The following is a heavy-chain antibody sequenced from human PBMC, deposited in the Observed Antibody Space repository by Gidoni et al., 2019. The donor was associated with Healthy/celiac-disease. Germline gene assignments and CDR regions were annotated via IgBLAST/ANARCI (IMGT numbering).Heavy chain of an antibody. D-gene: IGHD6-19*01. CDR2: FSAYNGNT. CDR1: GYTFTRYG. Sequence: QVQLVQSGAEVKKPGASVKVSCKASGYTFTRYGISWVRQAPGQGLEWMGLFSAYNGNTNYAQKLQGRVTMTTDTSTSTAYRELRSLRSDDTAVYYCARVPGHLETQAVAGKRADDWFDPWGQGTLVTVSS. J-gene: IGHJ5*02. CDR3: ARVPGHLETQAVAGKRADDWFDP. V-gene: IGHV1-18*01.